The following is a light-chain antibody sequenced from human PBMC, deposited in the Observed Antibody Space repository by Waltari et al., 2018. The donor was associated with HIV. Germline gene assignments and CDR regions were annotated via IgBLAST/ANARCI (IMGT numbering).Light chain of an antibody. J-gene: IGLJ3*02. CDR3: SAWDSTLTGWI. Sequence: AGLTQPPSLSTGLGQTAPLTSLGASQHVGHKGPVWLQHQPGLPPTLLSQRNNHRPSGVSERFSAATSGNTAFLTIRGLRSEDEADYFCSAWDSTLTGWIFGGGTQLAVL. V-gene: IGLV10-54*01. CDR2: RNN. CDR1: SQHVGHKG.